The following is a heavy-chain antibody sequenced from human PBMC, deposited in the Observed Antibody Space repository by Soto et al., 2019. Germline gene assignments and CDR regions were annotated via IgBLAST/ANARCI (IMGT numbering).Heavy chain of an antibody. J-gene: IGHJ4*02. CDR2: INHSGST. CDR1: DGSFSGYY. D-gene: IGHD6-13*01. Sequence: QVQLQQWGAGPLKPSETLSLTCAVYDGSFSGYYWSWIRQPPGKGLEWIGEINHSGSTNYNPSLKSRVTISVDTSKNQFSLKLSSMTAADTAVYYCARAAYSSSWYYFDYWGQGTLVTVSS. V-gene: IGHV4-34*01. CDR3: ARAAYSSSWYYFDY.